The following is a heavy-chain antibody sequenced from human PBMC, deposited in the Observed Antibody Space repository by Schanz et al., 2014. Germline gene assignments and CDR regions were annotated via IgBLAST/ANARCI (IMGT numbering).Heavy chain of an antibody. CDR1: GFTFSSYT. CDR3: AKYGGELGVSFEY. Sequence: QVQLVESGGGVVQPGRSLRLSCAASGFTFSSYTMHWVRQAPGTGLEWVAVISYDGTNKYYADSVKGRFTISRDNSKNSLYLQMNSLRPEDTAVYYCAKYGGELGVSFEYWGQGTLVTVSS. CDR2: ISYDGTNK. J-gene: IGHJ4*02. D-gene: IGHD7-27*01. V-gene: IGHV3-30*04.